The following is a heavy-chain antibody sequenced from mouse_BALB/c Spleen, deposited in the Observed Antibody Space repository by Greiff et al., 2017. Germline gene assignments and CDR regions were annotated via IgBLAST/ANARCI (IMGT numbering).Heavy chain of an antibody. CDR3: ARQAYYRYDFDY. CDR1: GYSITSDYA. Sequence: EVQLQESGPGLVKPSQSLSLTCTVTGYSITSDYAWNWIRQFPGNKLEWMGYISYSGSTSYNPSLKSRISITRDTSKNQFFLQLNSVTTEDTATYYCARQAYYRYDFDYWGQGTTLTVSS. CDR2: ISYSGST. D-gene: IGHD2-14*01. J-gene: IGHJ2*01. V-gene: IGHV3-2*02.